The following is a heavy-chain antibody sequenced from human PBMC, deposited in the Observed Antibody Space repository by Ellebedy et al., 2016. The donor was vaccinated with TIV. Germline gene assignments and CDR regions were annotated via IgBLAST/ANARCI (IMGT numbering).Heavy chain of an antibody. V-gene: IGHV3-11*01. D-gene: IGHD6-13*01. Sequence: GESLKISCAASGFTFSGYYMSWFRQAPGKGPEWVSYISYSGDLMYYADSVKGRFNTSRDNAENSLYLQMNSLRAEDTAVYYCARLGGIAAAGASDYWGQGTLVIVSS. CDR3: ARLGGIAAAGASDY. J-gene: IGHJ4*02. CDR2: ISYSGDLM. CDR1: GFTFSGYY.